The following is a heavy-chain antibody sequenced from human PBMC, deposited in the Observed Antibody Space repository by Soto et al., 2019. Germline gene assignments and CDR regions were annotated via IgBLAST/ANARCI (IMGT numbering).Heavy chain of an antibody. Sequence: PSETLSLTCTVSGGSISSSSYYWGWIRQPPGKGLEWIGYIYYSGSTYYNPSLKSRVTISVDTSKNQFSLKLSSVTAADTAVYYCARANDCSSTSCYGEDLYWFDPWGQGTLVTVSS. J-gene: IGHJ5*02. V-gene: IGHV4-31*03. CDR3: ARANDCSSTSCYGEDLYWFDP. D-gene: IGHD2-2*01. CDR2: IYYSGST. CDR1: GGSISSSSYY.